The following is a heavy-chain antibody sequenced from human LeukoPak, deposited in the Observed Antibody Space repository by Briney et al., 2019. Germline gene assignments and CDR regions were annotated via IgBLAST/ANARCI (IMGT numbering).Heavy chain of an antibody. CDR1: GFTFDDYA. D-gene: IGHD6-6*01. CDR3: AKGLAARPASPLDY. J-gene: IGHJ4*02. Sequence: GGSLRLSCAASGFTFDDYAMHWVRQAPGKGLEWVSGISWNSGSIGYADSVKGRFTISRDNAKNSPYLQMNSLRAEDTALYYCAKGLAARPASPLDYWGQGTLVTVSS. V-gene: IGHV3-9*01. CDR2: ISWNSGSI.